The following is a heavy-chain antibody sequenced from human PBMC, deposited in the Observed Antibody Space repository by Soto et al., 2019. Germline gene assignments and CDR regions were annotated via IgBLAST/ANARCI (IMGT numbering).Heavy chain of an antibody. CDR2: VDWDDDK. CDR1: GFSLSTSGMR. J-gene: IGHJ4*02. CDR3: ARINRGSLHFDY. V-gene: IGHV2-70*04. D-gene: IGHD1-26*01. Sequence: SGPTLVNPTHTLTLTCTFCGFSLSTSGMRVSWIRQPPGKALEWLARVDWDDDKFYSTSLKTRLTISKDTSKNQVVLTMTNMDPVDTATYYCARINRGSLHFDYWGQGTLVTVCS.